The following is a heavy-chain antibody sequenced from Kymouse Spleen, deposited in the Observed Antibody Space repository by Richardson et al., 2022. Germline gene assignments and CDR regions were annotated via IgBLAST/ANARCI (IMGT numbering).Heavy chain of an antibody. CDR3: ARDARITIFGVVTPLDY. CDR1: GFTFSSYW. V-gene: IGHV3-7*01. D-gene: IGHD3-3*01. Sequence: EVQLVESGGGLVQPGGSLRLSCAASGFTFSSYWMSWVRQAPGKGLEWVANIKQDGSEKYYVDSVKGRFTISRDNAKNSLYLQMNSLRAEDTAVYYCARDARITIFGVVTPLDYWGQGTLVTVSS. CDR2: IKQDGSEK. J-gene: IGHJ4*02.